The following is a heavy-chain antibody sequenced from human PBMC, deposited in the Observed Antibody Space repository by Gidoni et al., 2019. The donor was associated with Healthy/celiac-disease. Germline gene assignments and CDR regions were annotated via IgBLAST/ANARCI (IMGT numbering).Heavy chain of an antibody. D-gene: IGHD1-26*01. CDR3: ARDGYSGSYYISDY. Sequence: EVQLVESGGGLVQPGGSLRLSCAASGFTFSSYWMSWVRQAPGKGLEWVANIKQDGSEKYYVDSVKGRSTISRDNAKNSLYLQMNSLRAEDTAVYYCARDGYSGSYYISDYWGQGTLVTVSS. CDR2: IKQDGSEK. V-gene: IGHV3-7*01. J-gene: IGHJ4*02. CDR1: GFTFSSYW.